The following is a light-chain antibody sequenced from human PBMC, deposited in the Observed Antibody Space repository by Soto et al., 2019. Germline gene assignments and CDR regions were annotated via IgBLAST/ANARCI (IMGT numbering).Light chain of an antibody. CDR2: DVS. V-gene: IGLV2-14*01. CDR1: SSDIGDYNY. CDR3: TSYTSISTYV. Sequence: QSVLTQPASVSGSPGQSITLSCTGTSSDIGDYNYVSWYQQHPGKAPKVMIYDVSNRPSGVSTRFSGSKSGNTASLTISGLQAEDEADYYCTSYTSISTYVFGTGTKLTVL. J-gene: IGLJ1*01.